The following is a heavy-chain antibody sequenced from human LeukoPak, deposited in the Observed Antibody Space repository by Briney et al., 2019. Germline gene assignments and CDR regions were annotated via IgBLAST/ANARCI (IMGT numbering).Heavy chain of an antibody. V-gene: IGHV3-23*01. J-gene: IGHJ4*02. Sequence: GGSLRLSCAASGFTFSSYAMSWVRQAPGKGLEWVSAISGSGGSTYYADSVKGRFTISRDNSKNTLYLQMNSLRAEDTAVYYCAKDRPHSSSSRNSYYFDYWGQGTLVTVSS. CDR3: AKDRPHSSSSRNSYYFDY. CDR1: GFTFSSYA. D-gene: IGHD6-6*01. CDR2: ISGSGGST.